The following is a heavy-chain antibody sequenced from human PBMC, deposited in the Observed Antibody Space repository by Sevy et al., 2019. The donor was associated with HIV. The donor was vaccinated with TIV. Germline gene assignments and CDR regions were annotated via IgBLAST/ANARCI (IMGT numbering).Heavy chain of an antibody. Sequence: GESLKISCKASGYSFTRNWIVWVRQMPGKGLELIGVIYTTDSETKYSPSFQGQVTISADKSIRTAYLQWSSLQASDTAIYYCARVQGYCTSGVCYGDYYYGMDVWGQGTSVTVSS. CDR3: ARVQGYCTSGVCYGDYYYGMDV. J-gene: IGHJ6*02. CDR1: GYSFTRNW. CDR2: IYTTDSET. D-gene: IGHD2-8*01. V-gene: IGHV5-51*01.